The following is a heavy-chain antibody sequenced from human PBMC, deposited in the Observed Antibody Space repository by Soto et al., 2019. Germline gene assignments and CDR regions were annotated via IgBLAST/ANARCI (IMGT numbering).Heavy chain of an antibody. V-gene: IGHV3-30-3*01. D-gene: IGHD6-19*01. CDR2: ISYDGGDK. CDR3: VRYTGGFDI. Sequence: PGGSLRLSCAASGFTFSSYTMHWVRQTPGRGLEWVADISYDGGDKYYADSVKGRFTISRDNSKNTLYLQMNSLRAEDTAVYYCVRYTGGFDIWGQGTMVTVSS. CDR1: GFTFSSYT. J-gene: IGHJ3*02.